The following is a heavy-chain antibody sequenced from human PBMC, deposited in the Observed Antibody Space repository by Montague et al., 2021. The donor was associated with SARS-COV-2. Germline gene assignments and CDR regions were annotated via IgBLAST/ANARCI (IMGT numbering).Heavy chain of an antibody. J-gene: IGHJ6*02. V-gene: IGHV4-39*02. CDR3: GRGAEEANFAMDV. CDR1: GGFISGSYY. CDR2: LYRSGSV. D-gene: IGHD3-10*01. Sequence: SETLSLTCIVSGGFISGSYYWAWIRQAPGKGLEWLGSLYRSGSVYSNPSLRSRVSLSVDKSKNHFSLMLTSATAAATAVYYRGRGAEEANFAMDVWGQGTPVTVSS.